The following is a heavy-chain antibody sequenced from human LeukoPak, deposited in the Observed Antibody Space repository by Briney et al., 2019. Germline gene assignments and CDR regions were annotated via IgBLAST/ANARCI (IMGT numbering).Heavy chain of an antibody. CDR1: GHPFPRYY. D-gene: IGHD2-2*03. V-gene: IGHV1-18*01. J-gene: IGHJ4*02. CDR3: ARDMLDIVVVPAAHLGVDY. CDR2: ISAYNGNT. Sequence: ASVNVPCNASGHPFPRYYIRWVPQAPGQGLEWMGWISAYNGNTNYAQKIQGRVTMTTDTSTSTAYMELRSLRSDDTAVYYCARDMLDIVVVPAAHLGVDYWGQGTLVTVSS.